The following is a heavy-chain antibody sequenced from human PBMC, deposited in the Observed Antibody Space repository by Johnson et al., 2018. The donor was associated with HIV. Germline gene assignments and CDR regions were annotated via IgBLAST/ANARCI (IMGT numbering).Heavy chain of an antibody. CDR3: ARDHTPVTGTTYHDAVEI. V-gene: IGHV3-30*02. D-gene: IGHD1-7*01. CDR1: GFTFSSYG. Sequence: QMQLVESGGGVVQPGGSLRLSCAASGFTFSSYGMHWVRQAPGKGLEWVAFIRYDGSNKYYADSVKGRFTIARDNAKKSLYLQMNSLRAEDTALYYCARDHTPVTGTTYHDAVEIWGQGTMVTVSS. CDR2: IRYDGSNK. J-gene: IGHJ3*02.